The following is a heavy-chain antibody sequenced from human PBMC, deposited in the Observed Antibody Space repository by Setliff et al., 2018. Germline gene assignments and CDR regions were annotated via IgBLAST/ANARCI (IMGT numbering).Heavy chain of an antibody. Sequence: TLSLTCTVSGGSISSHYWSWIRQHPGKGLEWIGHFHTGGSTNYNRSLRSRVSISVDTSKNQFSLKLSSVTAADTATYYCARAGPTVTFFRVLVISWWDPWGQGSLVTVSS. D-gene: IGHD3-3*01. V-gene: IGHV4-4*08. CDR3: ARAGPTVTFFRVLVISWWDP. CDR1: GGSISSHY. CDR2: FHTGGST. J-gene: IGHJ5*02.